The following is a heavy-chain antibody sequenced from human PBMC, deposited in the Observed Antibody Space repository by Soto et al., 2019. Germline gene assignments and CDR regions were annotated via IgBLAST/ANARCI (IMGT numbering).Heavy chain of an antibody. V-gene: IGHV4-59*01. CDR3: ARDTVLTGMFDL. J-gene: IGHJ5*02. CDR2: VYYTGTT. Sequence: QVLLQESGPGQVKPSETLSLTCTVSGASIGSYHWSWVRQPPGKGLEGIASVYYTGTTNSNPSLGSRVTISIDAPENQISLKLTSVTAADTAFYYCARDTVLTGMFDLWGQGTLVTVSS. CDR1: GASIGSYH. D-gene: IGHD4-17*01.